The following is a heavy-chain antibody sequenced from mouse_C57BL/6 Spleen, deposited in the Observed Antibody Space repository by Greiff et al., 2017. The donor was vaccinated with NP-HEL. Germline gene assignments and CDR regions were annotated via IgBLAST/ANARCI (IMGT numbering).Heavy chain of an antibody. CDR2: IYPRDGST. Sequence: QVQLKESGPELVKPGASVKLSCKASGYTFTSYDINWVKQRPGQGLEWIGWIYPRDGSTKYNEKFKGKATLTVDTSSSTADMELHSLTSEDSAVYFCARRGTTVFDYWGQGTTLTVSS. D-gene: IGHD1-1*01. CDR1: GYTFTSYD. J-gene: IGHJ2*01. CDR3: ARRGTTVFDY. V-gene: IGHV1-85*01.